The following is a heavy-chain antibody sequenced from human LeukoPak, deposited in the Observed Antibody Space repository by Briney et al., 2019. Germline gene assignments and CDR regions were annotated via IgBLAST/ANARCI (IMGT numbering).Heavy chain of an antibody. CDR3: ARVTYSSSWYFDY. J-gene: IGHJ4*02. CDR2: IYHSGST. CDR1: GGSISSGGYY. Sequence: PSQTLSLTCTVSGGSISSGGYYWSWIRQPPGKGLEWIGYIYHSGSTYYNPSLKSRVTISVDRSKNQISLKLSSVTAADTAVYYCARVTYSSSWYFDYWGQGTLVTVSS. D-gene: IGHD6-13*01. V-gene: IGHV4-30-2*01.